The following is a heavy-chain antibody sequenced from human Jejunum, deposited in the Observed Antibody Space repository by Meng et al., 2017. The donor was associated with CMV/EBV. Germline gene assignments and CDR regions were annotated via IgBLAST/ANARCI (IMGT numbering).Heavy chain of an antibody. CDR2: IFYNGNT. V-gene: IGHV4-59*01. J-gene: IGHJ3*01. CDR3: ARKSEYNEGGCDV. CDR1: GGYIRGYC. D-gene: IGHD2/OR15-2a*01. Sequence: VSGGYIRGYCWTWIRQSPEKGLEWLGSIFYNGNTNYNPSLKGRVTISVDTSKNQLSLRLTSATAADTAVYFCARKSEYNEGGCDVWGQGAMVTVSS.